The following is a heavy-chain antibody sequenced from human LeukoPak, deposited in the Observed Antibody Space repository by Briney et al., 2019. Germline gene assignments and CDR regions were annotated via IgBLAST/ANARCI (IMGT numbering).Heavy chain of an antibody. D-gene: IGHD3-3*01. CDR2: IYHSGST. CDR1: GYSISSGYY. CDR3: ARDAHYDFWSGYYTGNMDV. Sequence: SETLPLTCAVSGYSISSGYYWGWIRQPPGKGLEWIGSIYHSGSTYYNPSLKSRVTISVDTSKNQFSLKLSSVTAADTAVYYCARDAHYDFWSGYYTGNMDVWGKGTTVTVSS. V-gene: IGHV4-38-2*02. J-gene: IGHJ6*03.